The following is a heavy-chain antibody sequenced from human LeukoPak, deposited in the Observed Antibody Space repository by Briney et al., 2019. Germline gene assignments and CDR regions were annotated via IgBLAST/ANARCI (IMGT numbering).Heavy chain of an antibody. CDR1: GDSIIGYY. CDR3: ARGERLGPDF. J-gene: IGHJ4*02. Sequence: PSETLSLTCTVSGDSIIGYYWSWIRQPPGKGLEWIGYIHYSGSTNYNPSLQSRVTISVDTSRSHFSLKLSSATAADTAVYYCARGERLGPDFWGQGTLVTVPS. V-gene: IGHV4-59*01. D-gene: IGHD1-1*01. CDR2: IHYSGST.